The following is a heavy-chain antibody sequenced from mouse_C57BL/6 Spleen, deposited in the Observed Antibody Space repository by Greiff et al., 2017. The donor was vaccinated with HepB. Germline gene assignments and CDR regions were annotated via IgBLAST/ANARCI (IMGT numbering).Heavy chain of an antibody. J-gene: IGHJ4*01. D-gene: IGHD2-4*01. Sequence: FQLQQSGAELVKPGASVKMSCKASGYTFTSYWITWVKQRPGQGLEWIGDIYPGSGSTNYNEKFKSKATLTVDTSSSTAYMQLSSLTSEDSAVYYCARGYYDYDDAMDYWGQGTSVTVSS. CDR1: GYTFTSYW. V-gene: IGHV1-55*01. CDR3: ARGYYDYDDAMDY. CDR2: IYPGSGST.